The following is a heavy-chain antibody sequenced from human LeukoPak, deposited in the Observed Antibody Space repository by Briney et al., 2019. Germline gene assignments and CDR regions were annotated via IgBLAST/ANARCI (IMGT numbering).Heavy chain of an antibody. D-gene: IGHD3-22*01. CDR2: INPNSGGT. CDR1: GYTFTGYY. CDR3: ARVCPRHYYDSSGYYPRPYYYYYYMDV. V-gene: IGHV1-2*02. J-gene: IGHJ6*03. Sequence: AASVKVSCKASGYTFTGYYMHWVRQAPGQGLEWMGWINPNSGGTNYAQKFQGRVTMTRDTSISTAYMELSRLRSDDTAVYYCARVCPRHYYDSSGYYPRPYYYYYYMDVWGKGTTVTISS.